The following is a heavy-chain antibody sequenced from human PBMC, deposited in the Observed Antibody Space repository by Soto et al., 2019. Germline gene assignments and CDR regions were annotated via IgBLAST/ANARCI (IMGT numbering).Heavy chain of an antibody. CDR1: GFTFTDHG. D-gene: IGHD6-13*01. CDR2: IRNNANSYPT. J-gene: IGHJ3*01. Sequence: GVSLRLSCVAAGFTFTDHGIHWVRQTPGEGLEWVARIRNNANSYPTEYAASVKGRFTISRDDSEKSLYLQMNSLNNDDTAVYYCARAKGSSWNDHASDLWGKGTMVTVSS. CDR3: ARAKGSSWNDHASDL. V-gene: IGHV3-72*01.